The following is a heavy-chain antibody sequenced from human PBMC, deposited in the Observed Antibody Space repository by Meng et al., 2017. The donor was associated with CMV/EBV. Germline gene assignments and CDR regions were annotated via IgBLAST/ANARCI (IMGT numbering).Heavy chain of an antibody. Sequence: GSLRLSCAVYGGSFSGYYWSWIRQPPGKGLEWIGEINHSGSTNYNPSLKSRVTISVDTSKNQFSLKLSPVTAADTAVYYCARGSLSVSAVDYWGQGTLVTVSS. J-gene: IGHJ4*02. CDR1: GGSFSGYY. D-gene: IGHD6-19*01. V-gene: IGHV4-34*01. CDR2: INHSGST. CDR3: ARGSLSVSAVDY.